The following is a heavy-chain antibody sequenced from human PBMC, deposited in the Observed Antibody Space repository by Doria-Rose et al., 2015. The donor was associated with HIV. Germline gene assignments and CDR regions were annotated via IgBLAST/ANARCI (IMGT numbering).Heavy chain of an antibody. Sequence: QITLKESGPVLVKSTETLTLTCTVSGVSLSSPGMGVSWIRQPPGKALEWLANSFSDDERSYTTSLKSRLTISRGTSKSQVVLTMTDMDPVDTATYYCARIKSSRWYHKYYFDFWGQGTLVIVSA. CDR3: ARIKSSRWYHKYYFDF. J-gene: IGHJ4*02. D-gene: IGHD6-13*01. CDR1: GVSLSSPGMG. CDR2: SFSDDER. V-gene: IGHV2-26*01.